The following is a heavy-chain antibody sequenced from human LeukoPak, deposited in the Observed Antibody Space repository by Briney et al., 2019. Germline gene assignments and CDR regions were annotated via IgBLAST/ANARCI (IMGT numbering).Heavy chain of an antibody. CDR3: ARERYGGNP. J-gene: IGHJ5*02. Sequence: ASVKVSCKASGYTFTSYGISWVRQAPGQGLEWMGWMNPNSGNTGYAQKFQGRVTITRNTSISTAYMELSSLRSEDTAVHYCARERYGGNPWGQGTLVTVSS. CDR1: GYTFTSYG. V-gene: IGHV1-8*03. CDR2: MNPNSGNT. D-gene: IGHD2-15*01.